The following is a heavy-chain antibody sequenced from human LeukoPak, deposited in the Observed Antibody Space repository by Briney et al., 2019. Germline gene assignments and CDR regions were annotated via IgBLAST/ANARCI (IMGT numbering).Heavy chain of an antibody. Sequence: GGSLRLSCAASGFTFSSYAIHWVRQAPGKGLEWVAVISYDGSNQYYADSVKGRFTISRDNSKNTLYLQMNSLRAEDTAVYYCARGEGGLGSGSYYKPPSYYYYYGMDVWGQGTTVTVSS. CDR2: ISYDGSNQ. J-gene: IGHJ6*02. CDR3: ARGEGGLGSGSYYKPPSYYYYYGMDV. V-gene: IGHV3-30-3*01. CDR1: GFTFSSYA. D-gene: IGHD3-10*01.